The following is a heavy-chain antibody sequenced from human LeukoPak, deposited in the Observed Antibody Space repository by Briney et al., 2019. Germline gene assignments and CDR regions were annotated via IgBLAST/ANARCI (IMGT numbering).Heavy chain of an antibody. Sequence: GGSLRLSCAASGFTFSSYAMSWVRQAPGKGLEWVSAISGSGGSTYYADSVKGRFTISRDNSKNTLYLQMNSLRAEDTAVYYCAKDPSYSSSSLLDYWGQGTLVTVSS. V-gene: IGHV3-23*01. D-gene: IGHD6-6*01. CDR2: ISGSGGST. CDR3: AKDPSYSSSSLLDY. J-gene: IGHJ4*02. CDR1: GFTFSSYA.